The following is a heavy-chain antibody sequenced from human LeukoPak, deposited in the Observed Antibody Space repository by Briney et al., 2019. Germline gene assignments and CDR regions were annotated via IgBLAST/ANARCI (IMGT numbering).Heavy chain of an antibody. CDR2: IYYSGST. V-gene: IGHV4-31*03. Sequence: SQTLSLTCTVSGGSISSGGHYCSWIRQHPGKGLEWIGYIYYSGSTYYNPSLKSRVTISVDTSKNQFSLKLSSVTAADTAVYYCARAPIVVVTVTLFDYWGQGTLVTVSS. D-gene: IGHD2-21*02. J-gene: IGHJ4*02. CDR1: GGSISSGGHY. CDR3: ARAPIVVVTVTLFDY.